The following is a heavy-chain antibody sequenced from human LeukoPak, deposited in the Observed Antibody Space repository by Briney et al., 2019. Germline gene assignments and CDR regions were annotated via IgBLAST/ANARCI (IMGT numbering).Heavy chain of an antibody. CDR2: IYYNGST. CDR3: ARDVPFSL. CDR1: GGSLNTYY. Sequence: SGTLSLTCTVSGGSLNTYYWDWIRQPPGKGLEWIGNIYYNGSTNYSPSLKSRVTISVDMSKNQFSLRLTSVTAADTALYYCARDVPFSLWGQGTLVTVSS. J-gene: IGHJ4*02. V-gene: IGHV4-59*01.